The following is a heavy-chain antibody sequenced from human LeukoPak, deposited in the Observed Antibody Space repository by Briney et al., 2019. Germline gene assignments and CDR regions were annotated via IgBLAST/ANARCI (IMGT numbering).Heavy chain of an antibody. Sequence: GGSLRLSCAASGFTFDDYAMHWVRHAPGKGLEWVSGISWNSGSIGYADSVKGRFTISRDNAKNSLYLQMNSLRAEDTALYYCAKGASSSWYLFWWFDPWAREPWSPSPQ. CDR1: GFTFDDYA. J-gene: IGHJ5*02. CDR2: ISWNSGSI. V-gene: IGHV3-9*01. D-gene: IGHD6-13*01. CDR3: AKGASSSWYLFWWFDP.